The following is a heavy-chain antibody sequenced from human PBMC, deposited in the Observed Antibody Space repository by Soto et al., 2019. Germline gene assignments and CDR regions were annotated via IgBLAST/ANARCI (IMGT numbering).Heavy chain of an antibody. CDR3: AKKNPHGDSNKAWLDP. D-gene: IGHD2-8*01. CDR2: IIPILGTT. V-gene: IGHV1-69*01. CDR1: GGTFISSA. J-gene: IGHJ5*02. Sequence: QVQLLQSGTELRQPGSSVTISCTPSGGTFISSAFAWVRQAPGGRTEWMGGIIPILGTTKYAEKFLGRVTIRAEASSRTAFLELSSLAVADTAVYFCAKKNPHGDSNKAWLDPWGQGTLVTVST.